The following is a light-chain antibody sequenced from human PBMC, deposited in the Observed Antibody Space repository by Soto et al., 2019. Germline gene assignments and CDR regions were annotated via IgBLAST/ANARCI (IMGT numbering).Light chain of an antibody. J-gene: IGKJ1*01. CDR2: GAS. CDR1: QNISSN. Sequence: EIVMTQSPATLSVSPGERATLSCSARQNISSNLAWYQQKPGQAPRVLIDGASTRATGIPARFSGSGSGTEFTLTISSLQSEDVAVYYCQQYNNWLWTFGQGTKVEFK. CDR3: QQYNNWLWT. V-gene: IGKV3-15*01.